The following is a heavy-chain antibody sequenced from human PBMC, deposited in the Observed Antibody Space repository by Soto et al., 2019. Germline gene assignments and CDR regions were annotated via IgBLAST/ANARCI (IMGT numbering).Heavy chain of an antibody. D-gene: IGHD6-13*01. V-gene: IGHV3-48*02. CDR2: ISSSSSTI. Sequence: GGSLRLSCAASGFTFSSYSMNWVRQAPGKGLEWVSYISSSSSTIYYADSVKGRFTISRDNAKNSLYLQMNSLRDEDTAVYYCAREEAAAVPYYYYYGMDVWGQGTTVTVSS. CDR3: AREEAAAVPYYYYYGMDV. CDR1: GFTFSSYS. J-gene: IGHJ6*02.